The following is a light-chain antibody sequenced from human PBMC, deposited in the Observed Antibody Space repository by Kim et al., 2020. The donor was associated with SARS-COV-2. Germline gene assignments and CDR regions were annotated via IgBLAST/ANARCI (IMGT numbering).Light chain of an antibody. CDR2: GAS. V-gene: IGKV3-20*01. CDR1: QSVSSST. Sequence: EIVLTQSPGTLSLSPGERATLSCRASQSVSSSTLAWYQQKRGQGTRLLIYGASTRATGIPDRFSGSGSGTDFTLTITRLEPEDFAVYYCQQYGSSPTFGQETRLEIK. J-gene: IGKJ5*01. CDR3: QQYGSSPT.